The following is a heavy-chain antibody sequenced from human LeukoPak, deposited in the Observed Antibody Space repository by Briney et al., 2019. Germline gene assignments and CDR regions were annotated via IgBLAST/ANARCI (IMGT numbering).Heavy chain of an antibody. CDR2: INSHSGGT. CDR1: GYTFTGYY. J-gene: IGHJ4*02. D-gene: IGHD6-13*01. V-gene: IGHV1-2*02. Sequence: ASVKVSCKASGYTFTGYYVHWVRQAPGQGLEWMGWINSHSGGTDYAHKFQGRVTMTRDTSISTAYMELSRLKSDDTAVYYCAGYTITAAGSPFDYWGQGTLVTVSS. CDR3: AGYTITAAGSPFDY.